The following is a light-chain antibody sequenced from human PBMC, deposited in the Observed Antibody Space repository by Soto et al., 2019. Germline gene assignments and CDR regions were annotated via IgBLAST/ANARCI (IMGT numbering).Light chain of an antibody. Sequence: EMVLTQSPCTLSISPGQRDTLSCRASQSVSNSYLAWYQQKPGQAPRLLIYGASNRATGIPDRFSGSGSGTDFTLTISRLEPEDFAVYYCQQYGSSGTFGQGTKVDIK. CDR3: QQYGSSGT. CDR2: GAS. CDR1: QSVSNSY. V-gene: IGKV3-20*01. J-gene: IGKJ1*01.